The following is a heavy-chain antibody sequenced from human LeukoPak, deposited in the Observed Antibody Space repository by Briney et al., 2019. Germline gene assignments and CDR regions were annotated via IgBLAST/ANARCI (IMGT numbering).Heavy chain of an antibody. CDR2: ITADGGGT. D-gene: IGHD4-17*01. V-gene: IGHV3-23*01. Sequence: GRSLRLSCAASGFTFSSYNMNWVRQAPGKGLEWVSAITADGGGTNHADPVKGRFTISRDNSKSTLYLQMNSLRAEDTAVYYCVKEDHYGDHVQIDHWGQGTLVTVSS. J-gene: IGHJ4*02. CDR1: GFTFSSYN. CDR3: VKEDHYGDHVQIDH.